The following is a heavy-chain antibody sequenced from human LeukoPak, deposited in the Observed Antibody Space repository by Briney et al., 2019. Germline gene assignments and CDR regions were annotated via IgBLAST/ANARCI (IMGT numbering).Heavy chain of an antibody. J-gene: IGHJ4*02. D-gene: IGHD3-3*01. V-gene: IGHV1-2*02. Sequence: ASARVSCKASGYTFTDYFLHWVRQAPGQGLEWMGWIGPDSGATNYAQKFRGKVTMTRDTSINTAYMEVSSLSSDDTAVYYCARDIRPRVESFDYWGQGTLVTVSS. CDR1: GYTFTDYF. CDR3: ARDIRPRVESFDY. CDR2: IGPDSGAT.